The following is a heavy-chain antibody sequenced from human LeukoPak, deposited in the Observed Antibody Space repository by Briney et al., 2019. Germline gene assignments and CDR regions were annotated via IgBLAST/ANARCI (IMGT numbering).Heavy chain of an antibody. D-gene: IGHD6-13*01. J-gene: IGHJ4*02. CDR1: GGSISSSSYY. V-gene: IGHV4-39*07. CDR3: ARSKISSSSEFHFDY. Sequence: SETLSLTCTVSGGSISSSSYYWGWIRQPPGKGLEWIGSIYYSGSTYYNPSLKSRVTISVDTSKNQFSLKLSSVTAADTAVYYCARSKISSSSEFHFDYWGQGTLVTVSS. CDR2: IYYSGST.